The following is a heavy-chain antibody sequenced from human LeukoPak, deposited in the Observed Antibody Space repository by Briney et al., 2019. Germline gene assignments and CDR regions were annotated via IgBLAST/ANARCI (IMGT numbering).Heavy chain of an antibody. Sequence: SVKVSCKSSGGSFSTYALLWVRQVPGQGLEWMGGIIPLFNIPNYARKFQGRLTITADQSTTTAYMELSSLKSEDTAVYYCATYYDSSGVSLREFDYWGQGTLVTVSS. CDR3: ATYYDSSGVSLREFDY. CDR2: IIPLFNIP. J-gene: IGHJ4*02. V-gene: IGHV1-69*10. CDR1: GGSFSTYA. D-gene: IGHD3-22*01.